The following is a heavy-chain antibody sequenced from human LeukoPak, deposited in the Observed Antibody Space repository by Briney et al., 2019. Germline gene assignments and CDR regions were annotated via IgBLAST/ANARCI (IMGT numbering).Heavy chain of an antibody. CDR2: IIPIFGTA. J-gene: IGHJ4*02. Sequence: RASVKVSCKASAYTFTGYYMHWVRQALGQGLEWMGGIIPIFGTANYAQKFQGRVTITADESTSTAYMELSSLRSEDTAVYYCARGYTETPKEQWRYGGYYFDYWGQGTLVTVSS. D-gene: IGHD6-19*01. CDR3: ARGYTETPKEQWRYGGYYFDY. V-gene: IGHV1-69*13. CDR1: AYTFTGYY.